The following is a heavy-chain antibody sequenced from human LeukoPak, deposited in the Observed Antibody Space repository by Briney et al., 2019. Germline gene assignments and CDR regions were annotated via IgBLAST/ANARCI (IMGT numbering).Heavy chain of an antibody. D-gene: IGHD3-22*01. CDR1: GFTFSDYY. Sequence: GGSPRLSCAASGFTFSDYYMSWIRQAPGKGLEWVSYISSSGSTIYYADSVKGRFTISRDNAKNSLYLQMNSLRAEDTAVYYCAGAPYYYDSSVYSDYWGQGTLVPVSS. CDR2: ISSSGSTI. CDR3: AGAPYYYDSSVYSDY. V-gene: IGHV3-11*01. J-gene: IGHJ4*02.